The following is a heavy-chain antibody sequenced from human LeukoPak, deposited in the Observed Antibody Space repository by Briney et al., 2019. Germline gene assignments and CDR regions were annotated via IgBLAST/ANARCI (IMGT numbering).Heavy chain of an antibody. CDR2: ISGSGGTT. CDR3: SGGFYFDF. CDR1: GFTLSSYA. V-gene: IGHV3-23*01. J-gene: IGHJ4*02. Sequence: GGSLRLSCAVSGFTLSSYAMSWVRQAPGKGLEWVSSISGSGGTTYYADSVKGRFSISRDNSKNTVYMQMTSLRAEDTAVYYCSGGFYFDFWGQGTLVTVSS.